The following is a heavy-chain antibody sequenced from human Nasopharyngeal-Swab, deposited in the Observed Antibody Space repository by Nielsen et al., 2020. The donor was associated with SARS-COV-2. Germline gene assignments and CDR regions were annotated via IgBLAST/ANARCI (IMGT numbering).Heavy chain of an antibody. V-gene: IGHV3-23*01. CDR3: TKQRGDDYGDLYYFDY. Sequence: GGSLRLSCASSGFTFSTSAMSWVRQVPGKGLELVSAISGSGDGTYYADSVKGRFTISRDNSKNTLSLQMNSLRGEDTAIYHCTKQRGDDYGDLYYFDYWGQGTLVTVSS. J-gene: IGHJ4*02. CDR2: ISGSGDGT. CDR1: GFTFSTSA. D-gene: IGHD4-17*01.